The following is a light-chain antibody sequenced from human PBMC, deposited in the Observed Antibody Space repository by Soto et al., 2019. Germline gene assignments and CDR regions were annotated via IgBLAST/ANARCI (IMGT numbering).Light chain of an antibody. J-gene: IGKJ1*01. V-gene: IGKV1-39*01. CDR2: AAS. Sequence: DIQMTQSPSSLSASVGDRVTITCRASQSISNYLNWYQQKPGKAPKLLMYAASSLQSGVPSRFSGSGSGTDFTLTISSLQPEDFATYYCQQSYSTPRTFGQGNKVEFK. CDR1: QSISNY. CDR3: QQSYSTPRT.